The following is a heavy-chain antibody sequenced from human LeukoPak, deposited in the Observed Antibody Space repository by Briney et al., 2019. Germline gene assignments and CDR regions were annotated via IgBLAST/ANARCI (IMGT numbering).Heavy chain of an antibody. D-gene: IGHD1-26*01. CDR3: ARARLGSGATKDY. CDR2: ISYDGSNK. J-gene: IGHJ4*02. CDR1: GFTFSSYA. V-gene: IGHV3-30*04. Sequence: GRSRRLSCAASGFTFSSYAMHWVRQAPGKGLGWVAVISYDGSNKYYADSVKGRFTISRDNSKNTLYLQMNSLRAEDTAVYYCARARLGSGATKDYWGQGTLVTVSS.